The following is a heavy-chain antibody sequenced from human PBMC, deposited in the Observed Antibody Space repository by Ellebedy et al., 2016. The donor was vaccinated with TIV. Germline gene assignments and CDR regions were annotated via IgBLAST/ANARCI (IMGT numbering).Heavy chain of an antibody. CDR2: MNPNSGNT. J-gene: IGHJ5*02. CDR1: GYTFTSYD. Sequence: ASVKVSXKASGYTFTSYDINWVRQATGQGLEWMGWMNPNSGNTGYAQKFQGRVTMTRNTSINTAYMELSSLTSEDTAVYYCARDFLRAPDGSESYNNWFDPWGQGTLVTVSS. D-gene: IGHD3-10*01. CDR3: ARDFLRAPDGSESYNNWFDP. V-gene: IGHV1-8*01.